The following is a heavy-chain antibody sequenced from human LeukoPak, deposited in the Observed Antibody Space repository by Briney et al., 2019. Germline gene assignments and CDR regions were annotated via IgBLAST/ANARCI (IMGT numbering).Heavy chain of an antibody. Sequence: GGSLRLSCAATGFTFSDYYMSWIRQAPGKGLECVSYISSRGDTAHYADSVKGRFTISRDNAKNSLYLQMDSLRAEDTAVYYCARANGWYLRNYFDYWGQGILVTVSS. CDR1: GFTFSDYY. CDR2: ISSRGDTA. V-gene: IGHV3-11*04. J-gene: IGHJ4*02. D-gene: IGHD6-19*01. CDR3: ARANGWYLRNYFDY.